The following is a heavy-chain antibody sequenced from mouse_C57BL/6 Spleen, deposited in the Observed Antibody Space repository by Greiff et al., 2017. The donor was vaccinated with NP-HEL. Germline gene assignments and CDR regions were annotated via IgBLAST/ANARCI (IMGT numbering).Heavy chain of an antibody. V-gene: IGHV5-9-1*02. Sequence: EVQLVESGEGLVKPGGSLKLSCAASGFTFSSYAMSWVRQTPEKRLEWVAYISSGGDYIYYADTVKGRFTISRDNARNTLYLQMSSLKSEDTAMYYCTRESAYYYGSRGVDYWGQGTTLTVSS. D-gene: IGHD1-1*01. J-gene: IGHJ2*01. CDR2: ISSGGDYI. CDR1: GFTFSSYA. CDR3: TRESAYYYGSRGVDY.